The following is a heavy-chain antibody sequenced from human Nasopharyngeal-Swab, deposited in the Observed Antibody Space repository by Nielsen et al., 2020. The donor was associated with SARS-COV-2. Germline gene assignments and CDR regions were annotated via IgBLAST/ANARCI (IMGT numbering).Heavy chain of an antibody. Sequence: GGSLRLSCAASGFTFSSYWMSWVRQAPGKGLEWVANIKQDGSEKYYADSVKGRFTISRDNAKNSLYLQMNSLRAEDTAVYYCARDQYYDSSGYYYYGMDVWGQGTTVTVSS. V-gene: IGHV3-7*01. J-gene: IGHJ6*02. CDR3: ARDQYYDSSGYYYYGMDV. CDR2: IKQDGSEK. CDR1: GFTFSSYW. D-gene: IGHD3-22*01.